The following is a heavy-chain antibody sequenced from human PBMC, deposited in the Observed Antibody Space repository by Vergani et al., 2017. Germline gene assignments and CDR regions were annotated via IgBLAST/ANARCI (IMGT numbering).Heavy chain of an antibody. D-gene: IGHD1-7*01. CDR1: GFSLSTSGVG. Sequence: QITLKESGPTLVKPTQTLTLTCTFSGFSLSTSGVGVGWIRQPPGKALEWLALIYWDDDKRYSPSLKSRLTITKDTSKNQVVLTMTNMDPVDTATYHCARVKWNYAPNNWFDPWGQGTLVTVSS. J-gene: IGHJ5*02. CDR2: IYWDDDK. V-gene: IGHV2-5*02. CDR3: ARVKWNYAPNNWFDP.